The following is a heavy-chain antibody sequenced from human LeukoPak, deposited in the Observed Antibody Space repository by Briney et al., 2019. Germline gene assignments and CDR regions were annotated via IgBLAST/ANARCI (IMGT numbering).Heavy chain of an antibody. CDR1: GFTFSSYG. CDR2: ISYDGSNK. D-gene: IGHD2-2*01. J-gene: IGHJ4*02. CDR3: AKSSTSGKGSFDY. Sequence: GKSLRLSCAASGFTFSSYGMHWVRQAPGKGLEWVAVISYDGSNKYYADSVKGRFTISRDNSKNTLYLQMNSLRAEDTAVYYCAKSSTSGKGSFDYWDQGTLVAVSS. V-gene: IGHV3-30*18.